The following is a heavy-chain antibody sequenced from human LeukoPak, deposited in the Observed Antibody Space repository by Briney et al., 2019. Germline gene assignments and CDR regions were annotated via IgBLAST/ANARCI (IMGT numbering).Heavy chain of an antibody. D-gene: IGHD1-26*01. CDR1: GFTFSSYA. Sequence: PGGSLRLSCAVSGFTFSSYAMTWVRQAPGKGLEWVSAITGSGGKTYYADSVKGRFTISRDNAKSTLYLQMNSLRAEDSAVYYCAKASGDYPLYYYNMDVWGQGTTVTVSS. V-gene: IGHV3-23*01. CDR2: ITGSGGKT. J-gene: IGHJ6*02. CDR3: AKASGDYPLYYYNMDV.